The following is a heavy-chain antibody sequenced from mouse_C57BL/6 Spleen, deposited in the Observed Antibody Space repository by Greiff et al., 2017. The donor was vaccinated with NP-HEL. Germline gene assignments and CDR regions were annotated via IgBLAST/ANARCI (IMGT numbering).Heavy chain of an antibody. CDR1: GYSITSGYY. J-gene: IGHJ4*01. CDR3: ARVYDYDDAMDY. Sequence: VQLQQSGPGLVKPSQSLSLTCSVTGYSITSGYYWNWIRQFPGNKLEWMGYISYDGSNNYNPSLKNRISITRDTSKNQFFLKLNSVTTEDTATYYCARVYDYDDAMDYWGQGTSVTVSS. D-gene: IGHD2-4*01. CDR2: ISYDGSN. V-gene: IGHV3-6*01.